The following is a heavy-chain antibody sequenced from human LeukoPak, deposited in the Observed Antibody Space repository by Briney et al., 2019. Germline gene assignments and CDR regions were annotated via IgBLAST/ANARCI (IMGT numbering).Heavy chain of an antibody. Sequence: ASVKVSCKASGYTFTSYGISWVRQAPGQGLEWMGWISAYNGNTNYAQKLQGRVTMTTDTSTSTAYMELRSLRSDDTAVYYCARDSRPYYYDSSGYYYGWYFDYWGQGTLVTVSS. CDR2: ISAYNGNT. CDR1: GYTFTSYG. J-gene: IGHJ4*02. D-gene: IGHD3-22*01. CDR3: ARDSRPYYYDSSGYYYGWYFDY. V-gene: IGHV1-18*01.